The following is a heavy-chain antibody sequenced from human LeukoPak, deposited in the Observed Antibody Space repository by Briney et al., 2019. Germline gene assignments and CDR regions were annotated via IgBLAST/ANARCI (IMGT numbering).Heavy chain of an antibody. V-gene: IGHV4-59*01. J-gene: IGHJ6*04. CDR1: GDSIRGYY. CDR3: ARDLAGSSSMGV. Sequence: SETLSLTCTVSGDSIRGYYWNWIRQSPGKGLEWIAYMYYSGTTTKYNPSLKSRVTMSADTSKNQISLKLSSVTAADTAVYYCARDLAGSSSMGVWGKGTTVTVSS. CDR2: MYYSGTT. D-gene: IGHD3-10*01.